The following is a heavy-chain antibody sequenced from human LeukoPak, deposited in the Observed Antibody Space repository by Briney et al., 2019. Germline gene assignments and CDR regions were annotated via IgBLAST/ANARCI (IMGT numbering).Heavy chain of an antibody. V-gene: IGHV1-2*02. CDR3: ARQVFSSYVFDY. Sequence: ASVTVPCKASGYAFTDYYMFWVRQAPGQGLESMGWINPNSGGTNYAQKFQGRVTMTRDTSMSTAYMELSRLTSDDTAVYYCARQVFSSYVFDYWGQGALVTVSS. CDR2: INPNSGGT. D-gene: IGHD6-6*01. J-gene: IGHJ4*02. CDR1: GYAFTDYY.